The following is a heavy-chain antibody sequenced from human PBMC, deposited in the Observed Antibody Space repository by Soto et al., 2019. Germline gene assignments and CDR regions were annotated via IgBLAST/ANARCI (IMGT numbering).Heavy chain of an antibody. CDR1: GGTFSSLG. CDR2: FIPMFGTA. D-gene: IGHD1-7*01. V-gene: IGHV1-69*13. CDR3: ARDRSGPGNWNYDTFDI. Sequence: SVKVSCKASGGTFSSLGISWVRQGPRQGLEWLGGFIPMFGTANYPQKFQGRVTLSANDSTSTAYMELSSLTSEDTAVYFCARDRSGPGNWNYDTFDIWGQGTLVTVSS. J-gene: IGHJ3*02.